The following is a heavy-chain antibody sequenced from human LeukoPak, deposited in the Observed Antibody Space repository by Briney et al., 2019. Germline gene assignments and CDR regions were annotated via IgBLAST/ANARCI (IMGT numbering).Heavy chain of an antibody. J-gene: IGHJ4*02. CDR2: INPNSGGT. V-gene: IGHV1-2*04. Sequence: ASVNVSCKASGYTFTGYYMHWVRQAPGQGLEWMGWINPNSGGTNYAQKFQGWVTMTRDTSISTAYMELSRLRSDDTAVYYCARGRIVVVPAATPAYYFDYWGQGTLVTVSS. CDR1: GYTFTGYY. CDR3: ARGRIVVVPAATPAYYFDY. D-gene: IGHD2-2*01.